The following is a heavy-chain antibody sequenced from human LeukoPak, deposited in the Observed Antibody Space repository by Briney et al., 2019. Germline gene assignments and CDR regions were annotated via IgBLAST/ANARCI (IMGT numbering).Heavy chain of an antibody. D-gene: IGHD3-10*02. CDR1: GGSISSYY. V-gene: IGHV4-59*12. CDR2: IYYSGST. CDR3: ARDKKLRTYYYDRGGFDY. Sequence: SETLSLTCTVSGGSISSYYWSWIRQPPGKGLEWIGYIYYSGSTKYNPSLKSRVTISVDTSKNQFSLKLSSVTAADTAVYYCARDKKLRTYYYDRGGFDYWGQGTLVTVSS. J-gene: IGHJ4*02.